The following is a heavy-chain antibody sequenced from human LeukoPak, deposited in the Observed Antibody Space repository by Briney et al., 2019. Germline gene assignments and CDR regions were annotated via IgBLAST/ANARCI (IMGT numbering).Heavy chain of an antibody. V-gene: IGHV4-4*07. D-gene: IGHD4-17*01. CDR3: ARGNGDYGMIGDAFDI. Sequence: PSETLSLTCTVSGASISSFYWSWIRQPAGKGLEWIGRIYTSGSTNYNPSLKSRVTISVDTSKNQFSLKLSSVTAADTAVYYCARGNGDYGMIGDAFDIWGQGTMVTVSS. J-gene: IGHJ3*02. CDR1: GASISSFY. CDR2: IYTSGST.